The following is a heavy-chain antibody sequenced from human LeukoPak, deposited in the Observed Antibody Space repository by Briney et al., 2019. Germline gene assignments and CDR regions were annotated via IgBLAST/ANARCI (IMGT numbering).Heavy chain of an antibody. Sequence: GGSLRLSCAASGFTFSSYAMSWVGQAPGKGLEGVSAISGSGGSTYYADSVKGRFTISRDNSKNTLYLQMNSLRAEDTAVYYCAKARIPYDYVWGSYRPDFDYWGQGTLVTVSS. V-gene: IGHV3-23*01. CDR3: AKARIPYDYVWGSYRPDFDY. J-gene: IGHJ4*02. D-gene: IGHD3-16*02. CDR1: GFTFSSYA. CDR2: ISGSGGST.